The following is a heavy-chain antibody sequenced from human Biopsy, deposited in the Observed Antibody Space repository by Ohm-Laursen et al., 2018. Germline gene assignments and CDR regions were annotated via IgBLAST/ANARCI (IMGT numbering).Heavy chain of an antibody. V-gene: IGHV4-59*02. Sequence: SDTLSLTCTVSGDSVTKYYWSWIRQPPGKGLEWIGHIYYSVMTNYNPSLQSRVSISVDTSRNQVSLTLSSVTAADTAVYYCARDSGILNDGNFKYCRCCGMDVWGQGTKVTVSS. CDR1: GDSVTKYY. CDR3: ARDSGILNDGNFKYCRCCGMDV. J-gene: IGHJ6*02. CDR2: IYYSVMT. D-gene: IGHD4-23*01.